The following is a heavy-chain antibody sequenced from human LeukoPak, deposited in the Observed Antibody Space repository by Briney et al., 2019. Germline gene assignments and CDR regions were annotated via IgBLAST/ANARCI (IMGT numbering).Heavy chain of an antibody. J-gene: IGHJ4*02. CDR3: VKDGAPPFPSLWFGESYYFDY. CDR2: ISSNGGST. Sequence: GGSLRLSCSASGFTFSSYAMHWVRQAPGKGLGYVSAISSNGGSTYYADSVKGRFTISRDNSKNTLYLQMSSLRAEDTAVYYCVKDGAPPFPSLWFGESYYFDYWGQGTLVTVSS. V-gene: IGHV3-64D*06. CDR1: GFTFSSYA. D-gene: IGHD3-10*01.